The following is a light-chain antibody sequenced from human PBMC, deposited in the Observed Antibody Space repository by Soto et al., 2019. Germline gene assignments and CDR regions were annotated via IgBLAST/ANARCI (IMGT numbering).Light chain of an antibody. CDR2: DVT. Sequence: QSALTQPASVSGSPGQSITMSCTGTNSDVGAYDYVSWYQQHPGKAPKLMIYDVTLRPSGVSNRFSGSKSGNTASLNISGLQAEDEADYYCSSFTTSSTLIFGGGTKLTVL. CDR3: SSFTTSSTLI. J-gene: IGLJ2*01. CDR1: NSDVGAYDY. V-gene: IGLV2-14*03.